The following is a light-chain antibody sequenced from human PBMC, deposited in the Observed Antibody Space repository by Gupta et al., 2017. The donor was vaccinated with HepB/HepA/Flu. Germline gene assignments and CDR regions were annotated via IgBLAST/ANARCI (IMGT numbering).Light chain of an antibody. CDR3: AAWDDSLNGYV. J-gene: IGLJ1*01. CDR2: SNN. Sequence: QSVLTQPPSASGTPGQRVTISCSGSSSNIGSNTVNWYQQLPGTAPKLLIYSNNQRPSGVPDRFSCSKSGTSASLAISGLHSEDEADYYCAAWDDSLNGYVFGTGTKVTVL. CDR1: SSNIGSNT. V-gene: IGLV1-44*01.